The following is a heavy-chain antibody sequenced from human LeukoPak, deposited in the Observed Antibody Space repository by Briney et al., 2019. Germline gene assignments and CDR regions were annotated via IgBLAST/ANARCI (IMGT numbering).Heavy chain of an antibody. CDR3: VREKGLTGDSCAFDI. J-gene: IGHJ3*02. CDR2: FIPVFRTA. V-gene: IGHV1-69*05. D-gene: IGHD1-20*01. CDR1: GDTSDTYA. Sequence: SVKVSCKASGDTSDTYAISWVRQAPGQGLEWMGGFIPVFRTANYARKFQDRVTITMDESTNTDYMEMSSLRSEDTAVYYCVREKGLTGDSCAFDIWGQGTMVTVSS.